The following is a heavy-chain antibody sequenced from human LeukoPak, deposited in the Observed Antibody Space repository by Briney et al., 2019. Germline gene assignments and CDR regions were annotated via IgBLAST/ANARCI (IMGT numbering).Heavy chain of an antibody. J-gene: IGHJ4*02. CDR1: GFALSDYV. V-gene: IGHV3-23*01. CDR3: AKDRDYGGNSRGIDYFDY. Sequence: PGGSLRLSCAASGFALSDYVMDWVRQAPGKGLEWVSSISVRGDRTYYPDSVKGRFTISRDNSKHMLYLQMNTLRADDTAIYYCAKDRDYGGNSRGIDYFDYWGQGTLVTVSS. CDR2: ISVRGDRT. D-gene: IGHD4-23*01.